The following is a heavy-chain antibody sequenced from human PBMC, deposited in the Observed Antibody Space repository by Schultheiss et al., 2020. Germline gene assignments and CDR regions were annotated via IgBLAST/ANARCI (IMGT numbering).Heavy chain of an antibody. CDR1: GSNIYGYY. Sequence: SQPLSLTCRVYGSNIYGYYWSWVRQPPGKGLEWIGYVHYYGSTTYNASLKSRLTISVDMSKGQFSLELTSVTVADTAVYFCARGNGWHDFWGRGTLVNVS. J-gene: IGHJ4*02. CDR2: VHYYGST. CDR3: ARGNGWHDF. V-gene: IGHV4-59*01. D-gene: IGHD6-19*01.